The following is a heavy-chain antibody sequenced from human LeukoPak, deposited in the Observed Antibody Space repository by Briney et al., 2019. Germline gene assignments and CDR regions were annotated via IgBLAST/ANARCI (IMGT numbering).Heavy chain of an antibody. Sequence: PGGSLRLSCAASGFTFSSYAMSWVRQAPGKGLEWVSAISGSGGSAYYADSVKGRFTISRDNAKNSLYLQMNSLRAEDTALYYCAKAGGSGSPSDYWGQGTLVTVSS. CDR2: ISGSGGSA. D-gene: IGHD3-10*01. CDR3: AKAGGSGSPSDY. CDR1: GFTFSSYA. V-gene: IGHV3-23*01. J-gene: IGHJ4*02.